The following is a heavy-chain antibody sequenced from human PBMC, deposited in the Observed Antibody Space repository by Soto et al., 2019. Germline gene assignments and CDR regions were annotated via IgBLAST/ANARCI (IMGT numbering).Heavy chain of an antibody. V-gene: IGHV4-34*01. Sequence: QVQLQQWGAGLLKPSETLSLTCAVYGGSFSGYYWSWIRQPPGKGLEWIGEINHSGSTNYNPSLKSRVTISVDTSKNQFSLKLSSLTAADTAVYYFARCPFRWTTVTTFACDICGQGTMVTVSS. D-gene: IGHD4-17*01. CDR2: INHSGST. CDR3: ARCPFRWTTVTTFACDI. J-gene: IGHJ3*02. CDR1: GGSFSGYY.